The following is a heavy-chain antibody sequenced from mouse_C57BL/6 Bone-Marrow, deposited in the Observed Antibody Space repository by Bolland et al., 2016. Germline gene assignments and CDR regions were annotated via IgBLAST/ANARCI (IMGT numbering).Heavy chain of an antibody. V-gene: IGHV6-6*01. J-gene: IGHJ3*01. Sequence: ATYYAESVKGRFTISRDDSKSSVYLQMNSLRAEDTGIYYCTKGTFYWGQGTLV. CDR3: TKGTFY. CDR2: AT. D-gene: IGHD2-14*01.